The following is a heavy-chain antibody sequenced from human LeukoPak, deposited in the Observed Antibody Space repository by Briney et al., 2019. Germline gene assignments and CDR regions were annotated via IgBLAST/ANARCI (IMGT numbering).Heavy chain of an antibody. CDR3: AREGYDFWSGYYTHYHGMDV. D-gene: IGHD3-3*01. CDR2: ISSSGSTI. CDR1: GFTFSSYE. V-gene: IGHV3-48*03. Sequence: GGSLRLSCAASGFTFSSYEMNWVRQAPGKGLEWVSYISSSGSTIYYADSVKGRFTISRDNAKNSLYLQMNSLRAEDTAVYYCAREGYDFWSGYYTHYHGMDVWGQGTTVTVSS. J-gene: IGHJ6*02.